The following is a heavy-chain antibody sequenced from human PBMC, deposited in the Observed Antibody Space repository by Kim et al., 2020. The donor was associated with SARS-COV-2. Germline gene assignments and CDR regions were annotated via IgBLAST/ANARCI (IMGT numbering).Heavy chain of an antibody. Sequence: GGSLRLSCAASGFTFNNAWMSWVRQAPGKGLEWVGRIKSKTDDGTTDYAAPVKGRIIISRDDSENTLYLQMNSLKTEDTALYYCSTRDYLGQGTLVTVSS. J-gene: IGHJ4*02. CDR2: IKSKTDDGTT. V-gene: IGHV3-15*01. CDR1: GFTFNNAW. CDR3: STRDY.